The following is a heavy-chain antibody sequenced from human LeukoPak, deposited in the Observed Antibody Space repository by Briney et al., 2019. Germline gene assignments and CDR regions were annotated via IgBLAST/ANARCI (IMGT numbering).Heavy chain of an antibody. D-gene: IGHD3-3*01. Sequence: AESLTLSCAASGFTFSSYWMSWARQAPGKGVAWVANMKQDGSEKYYVDSVKGRFTISRDNAKNSLYLQMNSLRAEDTAVDYCARDYDLWRGGANFDYWGQGTLATVTS. CDR1: GFTFSSYW. J-gene: IGHJ4*02. V-gene: IGHV3-7*01. CDR2: MKQDGSEK. CDR3: ARDYDLWRGGANFDY.